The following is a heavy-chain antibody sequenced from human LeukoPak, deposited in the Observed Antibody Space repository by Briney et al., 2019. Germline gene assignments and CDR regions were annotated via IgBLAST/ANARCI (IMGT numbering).Heavy chain of an antibody. CDR1: GFTFSSYA. J-gene: IGHJ6*02. CDR3: ARDREGDGYNFYFYYYYGMDV. V-gene: IGHV3-23*01. CDR2: ISGSGGST. Sequence: TGGSLRLSCAAPGFTFSSYAMSWVRQAPGKGLEWVSAISGSGGSTYYADSVKGRFTISRDNSKNTLYLQMNSLRAEDTAVYYCARDREGDGYNFYFYYYYGMDVWGQGTTVTVSS. D-gene: IGHD5-24*01.